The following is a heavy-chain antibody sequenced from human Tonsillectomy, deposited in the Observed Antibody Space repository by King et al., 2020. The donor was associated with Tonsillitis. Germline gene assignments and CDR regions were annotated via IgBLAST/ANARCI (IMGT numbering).Heavy chain of an antibody. V-gene: IGHV4-34*01. Sequence: VQLQQWGAGLLKPSETLSLTCAVDGGSLSDYYWNWIRQPPGKGLEWIGEINHSGSTNYNPSLKSRVTISVDTSKNQFSLKLSSVTAADTAVYYCARTDYYDSSGYLGWYFDLWGRGTLVTVSS. J-gene: IGHJ2*01. CDR2: INHSGST. D-gene: IGHD3-22*01. CDR3: ARTDYYDSSGYLGWYFDL. CDR1: GGSLSDYY.